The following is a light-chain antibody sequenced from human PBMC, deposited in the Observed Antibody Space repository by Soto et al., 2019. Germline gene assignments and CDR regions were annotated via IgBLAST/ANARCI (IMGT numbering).Light chain of an antibody. V-gene: IGKV3D-15*01. CDR1: QSVISN. CDR2: GAS. CDR3: QQSNDWPFT. J-gene: IGKJ3*01. Sequence: IVMTQSPVTLSVSPGGRATLSCRASQSVISNLAWYQHKPGQAPRLLIYGASIRATGIPARFSGSGSGTEFTLTISSLQSEDFASYFCQQSNDWPFTFGPGTKGDIK.